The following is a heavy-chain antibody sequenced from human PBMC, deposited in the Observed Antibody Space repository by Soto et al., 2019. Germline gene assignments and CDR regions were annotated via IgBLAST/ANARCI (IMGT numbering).Heavy chain of an antibody. V-gene: IGHV3-23*01. J-gene: IGHJ4*02. CDR2: ISGSGGST. CDR1: GFTFSSYA. CDR3: AKDLALIVVVTENYFDY. D-gene: IGHD3-22*01. Sequence: EVQLLESGGGLVQPGGSLRLSCAASGFTFSSYAMSWVRQAPGKGLEWVSAISGSGGSTYYADSVKGRFTISRDNSKNTLYLQMNSLRAEDTAVYYCAKDLALIVVVTENYFDYWGQGTLVTVSS.